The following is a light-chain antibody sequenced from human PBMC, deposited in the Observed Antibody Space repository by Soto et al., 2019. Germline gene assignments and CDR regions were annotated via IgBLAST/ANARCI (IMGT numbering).Light chain of an antibody. Sequence: DIQMTRSPSTLSASVGDRVTITCRASQSISSWLAWYQQKPGKAPKLLIYQASSLKSGVPSRFSGSGSATEFTLTISSLQPDDFATYYCEDYSSSSGLTFGGGTKVDIK. CDR2: QAS. V-gene: IGKV1-5*03. CDR3: EDYSSSSGLT. J-gene: IGKJ4*01. CDR1: QSISSW.